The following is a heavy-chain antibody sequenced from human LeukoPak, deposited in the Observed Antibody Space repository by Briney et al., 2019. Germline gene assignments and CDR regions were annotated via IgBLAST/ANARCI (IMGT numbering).Heavy chain of an antibody. CDR1: GYTFTNYD. D-gene: IGHD6-13*01. V-gene: IGHV1-8*01. CDR2: MNPISGYT. Sequence: GAAVKVSCKASGYTFTNYDINWVRQATGQGLEWMGWMNPISGYTGFAQKFQGRVTMTGDTSISTAYMELSSLRSEDAAVYYCARGNRLYTSSWSALAFDIWGQGTMVTVSS. J-gene: IGHJ3*02. CDR3: ARGNRLYTSSWSALAFDI.